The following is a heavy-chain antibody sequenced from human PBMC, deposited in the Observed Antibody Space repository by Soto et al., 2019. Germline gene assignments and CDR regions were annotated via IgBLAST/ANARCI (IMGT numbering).Heavy chain of an antibody. J-gene: IGHJ4*02. D-gene: IGHD6-13*01. V-gene: IGHV1-3*01. Sequence: GASVKVSCKASGYTFTSYAMHWVRQAPGQRLEWVGWINPGNGNRNYAQKFQGRVTMTRDTSISTVYMELTRLKSEDTAVYYCARERADLEIAADPYFDYWGQGTLVTVSS. CDR1: GYTFTSYA. CDR2: INPGNGNR. CDR3: ARERADLEIAADPYFDY.